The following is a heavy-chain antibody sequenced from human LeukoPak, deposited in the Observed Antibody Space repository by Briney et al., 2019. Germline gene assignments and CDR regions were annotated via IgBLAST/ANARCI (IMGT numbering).Heavy chain of an antibody. J-gene: IGHJ5*02. D-gene: IGHD5-18*01. Sequence: ASVKVSCKASGYTFTGYDMHWVRQAPGQGLEWMGWINPNSGGTNYAQKFQGRVTMTRDTSISTAYMELSRLRSDDTAVYYCARDELAMVTGRNWFDPWGQGTLVTVSS. CDR2: INPNSGGT. CDR1: GYTFTGYD. V-gene: IGHV1-2*02. CDR3: ARDELAMVTGRNWFDP.